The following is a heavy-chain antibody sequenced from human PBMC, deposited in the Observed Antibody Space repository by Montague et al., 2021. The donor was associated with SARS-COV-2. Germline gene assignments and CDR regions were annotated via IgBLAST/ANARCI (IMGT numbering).Heavy chain of an antibody. J-gene: IGHJ4*02. V-gene: IGHV4-39*02. CDR1: GGSMRSSDYC. CDR3: VTDYDGYDYFDS. CDR2: MFHTGST. Sequence: SETLSLTCTVSGGSMRSSDYCWGWVRQPPGKTLEWIGSMFHTGSTFYNPSLKSRLTISVDTSNNHFSLNLTSVTAADTAVYYCVTDYDGYDYFDSWGQGTLVTVSA. D-gene: IGHD3-10*01.